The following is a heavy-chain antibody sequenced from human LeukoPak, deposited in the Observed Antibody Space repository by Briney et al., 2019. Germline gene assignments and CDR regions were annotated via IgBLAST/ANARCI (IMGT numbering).Heavy chain of an antibody. Sequence: GGSLRLSCAASEFTFSIFEMNWVRQAPGKGLQWVAYIFRSGSITYYADSVKGRFTISRDNATHSLYLQMNSLRAKDSAIYYCVRQCMKDSGGWYPWGQGTLVTVSS. CDR2: IFRSGSIT. D-gene: IGHD6-19*01. V-gene: IGHV3-48*03. CDR1: EFTFSIFE. CDR3: VRQCMKDSGGWYP. J-gene: IGHJ4*02.